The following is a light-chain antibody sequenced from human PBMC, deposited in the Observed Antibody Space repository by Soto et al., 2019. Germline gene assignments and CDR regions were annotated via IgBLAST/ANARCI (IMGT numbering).Light chain of an antibody. CDR2: EVS. CDR1: STDIGGYNH. J-gene: IGLJ1*01. CDR3: NSHTSSNTRV. Sequence: QSVPTQPVSVSGSPGQSITISCTGTSTDIGGYNHVSWYRHHPGKAPKLMIYEVSNRPSGVSNRVSGSKSGNTASLTISGLQADDEADYYCNSHTSSNTRVFGTGTKVTVL. V-gene: IGLV2-14*01.